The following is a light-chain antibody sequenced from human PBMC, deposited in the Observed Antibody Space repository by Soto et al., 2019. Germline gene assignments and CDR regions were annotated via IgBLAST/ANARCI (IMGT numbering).Light chain of an antibody. CDR1: QSVLYSSNNKNY. CDR2: WAS. Sequence: DIVMTQSPDSLAVSLGERATINCKSGQSVLYSSNNKNYLAWYQQKPGQPPKLLIYWASTRESGVPDRFSGSGSGTDFTLTISSLQAEDVAVYYCQQYYSIPITFGQGTRLEIK. CDR3: QQYYSIPIT. V-gene: IGKV4-1*01. J-gene: IGKJ5*01.